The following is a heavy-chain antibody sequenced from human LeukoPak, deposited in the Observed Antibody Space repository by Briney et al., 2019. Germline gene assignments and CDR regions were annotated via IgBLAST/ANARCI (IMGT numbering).Heavy chain of an antibody. D-gene: IGHD3-22*01. Sequence: PSEALSLTCSVSGYSISSGFYWGWIRQPPGKGLEWIGSIFHSGSTYYNPSLKSRVTISVGTSKNQFSLKLSSVAAADMAVYYCARANYYDSSGYSRGAFDIWGQGTMVSVSS. V-gene: IGHV4-38-2*02. J-gene: IGHJ3*02. CDR1: GYSISSGFY. CDR2: IFHSGST. CDR3: ARANYYDSSGYSRGAFDI.